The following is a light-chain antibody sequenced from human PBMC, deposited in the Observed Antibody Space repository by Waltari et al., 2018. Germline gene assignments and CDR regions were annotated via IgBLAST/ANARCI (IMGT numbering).Light chain of an antibody. CDR2: GAS. CDR3: QHYNNWSQYD. CDR1: QSISAN. J-gene: IGKJ2*01. Sequence: EIVMTQSPATLSVSPGERATLSCRASQSISANLAWYQQKPGRAPRLLIYGASTRATGLSARFSGSGFGTEFTLTISSLQSEDFAVYYCQHYNNWSQYDFGRGTKLEIK. V-gene: IGKV3-15*01.